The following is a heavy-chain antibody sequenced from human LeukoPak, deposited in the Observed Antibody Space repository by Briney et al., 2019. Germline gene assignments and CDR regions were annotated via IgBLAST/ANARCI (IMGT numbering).Heavy chain of an antibody. Sequence: SETPSLTCTVSGDSISSYYWSWIRQPPGKGLEWMGYINYSGNTNYNPSLKSRVTISVDTSKNQYSLRLTSVTAADTAVYYCAREGRQDYVYFDCWGQGTLVTVSS. D-gene: IGHD4-17*01. V-gene: IGHV4-59*01. CDR1: GDSISSYY. CDR3: AREGRQDYVYFDC. J-gene: IGHJ4*02. CDR2: INYSGNT.